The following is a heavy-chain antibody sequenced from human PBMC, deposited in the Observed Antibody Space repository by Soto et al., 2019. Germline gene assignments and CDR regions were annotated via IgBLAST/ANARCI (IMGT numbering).Heavy chain of an antibody. V-gene: IGHV1-69*06. D-gene: IGHD6-13*01. CDR3: ARGGYSSTWTNLLDRSGLDV. Sequence: QVQLVQSGAEAKKPGSSVKVSCKTSGGTFSSYAISWVRQAPGQGLEWMGGIVPLFRTTNYAQKFQGRVIITADTYTNTVYMELSGLRSGDTAVYYCARGGYSSTWTNLLDRSGLDVWGQGTTVTVSS. CDR1: GGTFSSYA. J-gene: IGHJ6*02. CDR2: IVPLFRTT.